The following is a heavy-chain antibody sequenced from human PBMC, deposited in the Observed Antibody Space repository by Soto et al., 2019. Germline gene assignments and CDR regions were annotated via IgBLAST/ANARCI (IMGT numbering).Heavy chain of an antibody. Sequence: ASVKVSCKASGYTFTSYGISWVRQAPGQGLEWMGWVSAYNGDTNYAQKLQGRVTMTTDTSTSTAYMELRSLRSDDTAVYYCATAEPRIAALFNWFDPWGQGTLVTVSS. CDR1: GYTFTSYG. J-gene: IGHJ5*02. CDR2: VSAYNGDT. V-gene: IGHV1-18*01. D-gene: IGHD6-13*01. CDR3: ATAEPRIAALFNWFDP.